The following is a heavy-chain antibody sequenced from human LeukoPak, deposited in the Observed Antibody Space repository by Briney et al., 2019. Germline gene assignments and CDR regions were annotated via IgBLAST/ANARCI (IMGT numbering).Heavy chain of an antibody. CDR2: IYSSGST. J-gene: IGHJ4*02. V-gene: IGHV4-38-2*02. CDR3: AKSGGYGLIDY. CDR1: GYSISSGYY. D-gene: IGHD1-26*01. Sequence: SETLSLTCTVSGYSISSGYYWGWIRQPPGKGLEWIGSIYSSGSTYYNASLQSRFTTSIETSKNQISLRLNSVTAADTAIYYCAKSGGYGLIDYWGQGTLVTVSS.